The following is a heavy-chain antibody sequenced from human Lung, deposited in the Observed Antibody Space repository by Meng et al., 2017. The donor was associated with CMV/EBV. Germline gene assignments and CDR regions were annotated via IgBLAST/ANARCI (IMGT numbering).Heavy chain of an antibody. V-gene: IGHV3-7*04. CDR2: INQDGSEK. Sequence: SCAASGFTFSNYWMSWVRQAPGKGLEWVASINQDGSEKHYMDSVKGRFTISRDNAKNALYLEMNSLRAEDTALYFCVRGSGREWFDPRGQGTLVTVSS. D-gene: IGHD2-15*01. J-gene: IGHJ5*02. CDR1: GFTFSNYW. CDR3: VRGSGREWFDP.